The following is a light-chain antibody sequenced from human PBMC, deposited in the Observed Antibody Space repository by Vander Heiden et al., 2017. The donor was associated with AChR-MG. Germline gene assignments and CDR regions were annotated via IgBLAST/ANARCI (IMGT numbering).Light chain of an antibody. CDR2: WAS. J-gene: IGKJ2*01. CDR1: QSILFSSNNKKC. CDR3: QQYENNPST. V-gene: IGKV4-1*01. Sequence: DIVMTQYPDFLAVSLGERATINCKSSQSILFSSNNKKCLAWYQQKPGQPPKLLIYWASTRESGVPDRFSGSGSGTDFTLTISSLQAEDVAFYDCQQYENNPSTFGQGTKLEIK.